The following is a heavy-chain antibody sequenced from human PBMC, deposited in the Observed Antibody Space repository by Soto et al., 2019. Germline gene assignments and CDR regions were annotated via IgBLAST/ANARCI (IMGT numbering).Heavy chain of an antibody. CDR1: GYTFTSYG. CDR3: GSSSYYFWSGYPPDY. CDR2: ISAYNGNT. J-gene: IGHJ4*02. D-gene: IGHD3-3*01. V-gene: IGHV1-18*01. Sequence: ASVKVSCKAAGYTFTSYGISWVRQAPGQGLEWMGWISAYNGNTNYAQKLQGRVTMTTDTSTSTAYMELRSLRSDDTAVYYCGSSSYYFWSGYPPDYWGQGTLVTVSS.